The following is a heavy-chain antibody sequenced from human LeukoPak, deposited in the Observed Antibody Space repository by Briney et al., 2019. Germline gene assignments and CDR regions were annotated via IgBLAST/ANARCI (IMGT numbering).Heavy chain of an antibody. Sequence: PSETLSLTCTVSGGSISSYHWSWIRQPPGKGLEWIGYIYYSGSTNYNPSLKSRVTISVDTSKNQFSLKLSSVTAADTAVYYCARAPDGGWCDYWGQGTLVTVSS. J-gene: IGHJ4*02. D-gene: IGHD6-19*01. V-gene: IGHV4-59*01. CDR1: GGSISSYH. CDR3: ARAPDGGWCDY. CDR2: IYYSGST.